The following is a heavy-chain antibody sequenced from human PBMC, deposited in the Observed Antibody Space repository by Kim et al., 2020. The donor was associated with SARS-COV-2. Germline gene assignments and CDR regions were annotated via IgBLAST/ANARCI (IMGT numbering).Heavy chain of an antibody. CDR1: GYSFTSYW. D-gene: IGHD1-26*01. J-gene: IGHJ4*02. CDR2: IYPGDSDT. CDR3: ARHMGGFIVGATRSGGIDY. V-gene: IGHV5-51*01. Sequence: GESLKISCKGSGYSFTSYWIGWVRQMPGKGLEWMGIIYPGDSDTRYSPSFQGQVTISADKSISTAYLQWSSLKASDTAMYYCARHMGGFIVGATRSGGIDYWGQGTLVTVSS.